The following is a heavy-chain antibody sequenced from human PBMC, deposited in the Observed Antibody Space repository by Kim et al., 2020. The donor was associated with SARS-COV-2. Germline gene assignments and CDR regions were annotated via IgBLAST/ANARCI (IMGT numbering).Heavy chain of an antibody. CDR3: ARTSGSGSRYFDY. D-gene: IGHD3-10*01. Sequence: YTPSRTSRVTISVDTSKNQCSLELSSVTAADTALYYCARTSGSGSRYFDYWGQGALVTVSS. V-gene: IGHV4-59*01. J-gene: IGHJ4*02.